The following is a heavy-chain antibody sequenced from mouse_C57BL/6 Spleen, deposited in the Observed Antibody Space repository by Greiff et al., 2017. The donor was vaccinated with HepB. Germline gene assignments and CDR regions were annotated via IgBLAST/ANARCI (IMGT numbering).Heavy chain of an antibody. CDR1: GYTFTSYD. CDR2: IYPRDGST. V-gene: IGHV1-85*01. CDR3: ARRNWDEGFAY. D-gene: IGHD4-1*01. Sequence: QVQLQQSGPELVKPGASVKLSCKASGYTFTSYDINWVKQRPGQGLEWIGWIYPRDGSTKYNEKFKGKATLTVDTSSSTAYMELHSLTSEDSAVYFCARRNWDEGFAYWGQGTLVTVSA. J-gene: IGHJ3*01.